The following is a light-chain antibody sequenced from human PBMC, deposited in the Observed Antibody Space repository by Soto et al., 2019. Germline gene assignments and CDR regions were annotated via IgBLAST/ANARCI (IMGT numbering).Light chain of an antibody. CDR2: AAS. CDR3: QRSFSTPLT. CDR1: RSISSY. V-gene: IGKV1-39*01. Sequence: DLQMTQSPSSLSASVGDRVTITCRASRSISSYLHWYQQKPGKAPKLLIYAASSLQSGVPSRFSGSGSGTEFTLTISSLQPEDFATYYCQRSFSTPLTFGGGTKVEIK. J-gene: IGKJ4*01.